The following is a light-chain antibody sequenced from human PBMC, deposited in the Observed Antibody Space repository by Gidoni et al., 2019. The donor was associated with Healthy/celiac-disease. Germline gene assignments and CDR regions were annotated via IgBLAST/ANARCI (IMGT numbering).Light chain of an antibody. CDR2: QDS. J-gene: IGLJ2*01. CDR3: QAWDSSTVV. CDR1: KLGDKY. V-gene: IGLV3-1*01. Sequence: SSVLTPPPSVSVSPGQTATIPCSGDKLGDKYACWYQQKPGQSPVLVIYQDSKRPSGIPERFSGSNSGNTATLTISGTQAMDEADYYCQAWDSSTVVFGGGTKLTVL.